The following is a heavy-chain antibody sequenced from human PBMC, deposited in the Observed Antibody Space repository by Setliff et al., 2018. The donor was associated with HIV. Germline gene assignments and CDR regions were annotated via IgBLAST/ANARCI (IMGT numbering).Heavy chain of an antibody. CDR2: ISYSGNT. Sequence: SETLSLTCAVYGGSFSDYNWSWIRQPPGKGLEWIGSISYSGNTYYHPSLQSRVTISLDMSKNQFSLKVKSVTAADTAVYYCARDPHYFDRSGYYSYFYFDYWGQGMLVTVSS. CDR1: GGSFSDYN. V-gene: IGHV4-34*11. CDR3: ARDPHYFDRSGYYSYFYFDY. J-gene: IGHJ4*02. D-gene: IGHD3-22*01.